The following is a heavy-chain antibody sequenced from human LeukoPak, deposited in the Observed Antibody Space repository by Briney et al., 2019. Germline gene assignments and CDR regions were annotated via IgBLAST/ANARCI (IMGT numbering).Heavy chain of an antibody. V-gene: IGHV3-23*01. CDR2: ISGSGGST. D-gene: IGHD2-2*01. CDR3: AKAVVVVPAATPFDY. J-gene: IGHJ4*02. Sequence: TGGSLRLSCAASGFTFSSYGMSWVRQAPGKRLEWVSAISGSGGSTYYADSVKGRFTISRDNSKNTLYLQMNSLRAEDTAVYYCAKAVVVVPAATPFDYWGQGTLVTVSS. CDR1: GFTFSSYG.